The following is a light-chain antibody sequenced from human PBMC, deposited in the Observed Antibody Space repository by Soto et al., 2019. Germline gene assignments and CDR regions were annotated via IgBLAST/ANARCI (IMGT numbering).Light chain of an antibody. CDR3: VEASLLPHA. CDR2: KTS. CDR1: QSLAYSDGNIY. J-gene: IGKJ1*01. V-gene: IGKV2-24*01. Sequence: DIVLTQTPLSSPVTLGQPASISCKSSQSLAYSDGNIYLNWLHQRPGQPPRLLIYKTSNRFSGVPDRFCGTGTGTDFTLKISKVEAEDVGVYYCVEASLLPHAFGQGTKLEIK.